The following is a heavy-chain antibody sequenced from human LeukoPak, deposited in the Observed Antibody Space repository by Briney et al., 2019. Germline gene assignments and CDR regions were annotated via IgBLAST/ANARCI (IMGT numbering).Heavy chain of an antibody. J-gene: IGHJ5*02. D-gene: IGHD3-3*01. Sequence: GSSVKVSCKASGGTFSSYAISWVRQAPGQGLEWMGGIIPIFGTANYAQKFQGRVTITADESTSTAYMELSSLRSEDTAVYYCARDFTIFGVVILDPWGQGTLVTVSS. CDR2: IIPIFGTA. CDR1: GGTFSSYA. V-gene: IGHV1-69*01. CDR3: ARDFTIFGVVILDP.